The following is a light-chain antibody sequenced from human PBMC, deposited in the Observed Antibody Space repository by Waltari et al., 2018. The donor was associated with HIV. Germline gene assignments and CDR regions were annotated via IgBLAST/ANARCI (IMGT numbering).Light chain of an antibody. CDR2: GSS. J-gene: IGLJ2*01. CDR1: TSNIGSNT. Sequence: QSVLAQPPSLSGTPGQRVTISCSGNTSNIGSNTVNWYQHLPGTAPKLRSDGSSQGPAGVADRISGSRSGTSASLAISGLQAEDEGDYYCAAWDDSLDGSVVFGGGTKLTVL. V-gene: IGLV1-44*01. CDR3: AAWDDSLDGSVV.